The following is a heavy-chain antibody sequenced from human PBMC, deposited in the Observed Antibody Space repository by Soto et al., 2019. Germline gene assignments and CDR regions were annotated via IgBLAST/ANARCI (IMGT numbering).Heavy chain of an antibody. CDR3: TQGSFTVTTHYMDV. V-gene: IGHV1-46*03. D-gene: IGHD4-17*01. Sequence: QVQLVQSGAEVKKPGASVKVSCKASGYTFTNYYIHWVRQAPGQGLEWMGIINPSGGSTSYAQKFQGRVTMTRDTSTSTVYMELSSLRSEDTAMYYCTQGSFTVTTHYMDVWGKGTTVTVSS. CDR1: GYTFTNYY. CDR2: INPSGGST. J-gene: IGHJ6*03.